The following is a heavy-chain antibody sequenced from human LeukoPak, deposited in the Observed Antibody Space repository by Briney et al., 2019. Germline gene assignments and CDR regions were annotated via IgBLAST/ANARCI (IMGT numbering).Heavy chain of an antibody. J-gene: IGHJ5*02. CDR2: ISAYNGNT. D-gene: IGHD3-9*01. CDR3: ASNLYDILTGYRNWFDP. V-gene: IGHV1-18*01. CDR1: GYTFTSYG. Sequence: ASVKVSCKASGYTFTSYGISWVRQAPGQGLEWMGWISAYNGNTNYAQKLQSRVTMTTDTSTSTAYMELRSLRSDDTAVYYCASNLYDILTGYRNWFDPWGQGTLVTVSS.